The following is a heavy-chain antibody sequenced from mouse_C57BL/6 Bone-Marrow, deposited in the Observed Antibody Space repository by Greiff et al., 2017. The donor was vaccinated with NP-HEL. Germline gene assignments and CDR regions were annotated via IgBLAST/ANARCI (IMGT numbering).Heavy chain of an antibody. Sequence: EVNVVESGGGLVKPGGSLKLSCAASGFTFSSYAMSWVRQTPEKRLEWVATISDGGSYTYYPDNVKGRFTISRDNAKNNLYLQMSHLKSEDTAMYYCARDRDGSSYDYWGQGTTLTVSS. CDR1: GFTFSSYA. D-gene: IGHD1-1*01. J-gene: IGHJ2*01. CDR3: ARDRDGSSYDY. CDR2: ISDGGSYT. V-gene: IGHV5-4*01.